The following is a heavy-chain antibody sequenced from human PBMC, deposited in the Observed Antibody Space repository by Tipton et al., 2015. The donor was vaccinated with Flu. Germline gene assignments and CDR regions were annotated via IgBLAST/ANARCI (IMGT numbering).Heavy chain of an antibody. CDR3: ARDPFLGTGDAFDI. CDR1: GFNLSSYE. V-gene: IGHV3-48*03. CDR2: IDIHSRTM. Sequence: SLRLSCAASGFNLSSYEMNWVRQAPGKGLEWVSYIDIHSRTMYYADSVRSRFTISRDSAKRSLYLQMNSLRAEDTAIYYCARDPFLGTGDAFDIWGQGTMVTVSS. J-gene: IGHJ3*02. D-gene: IGHD2/OR15-2a*01.